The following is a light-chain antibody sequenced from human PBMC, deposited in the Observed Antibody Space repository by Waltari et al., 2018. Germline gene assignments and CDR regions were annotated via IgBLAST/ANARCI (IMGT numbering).Light chain of an antibody. CDR3: QQRSNWPLFT. CDR1: QSVSSY. J-gene: IGKJ4*01. CDR2: DAS. V-gene: IGKV3-11*01. Sequence: EIVLTQSPATLSLSPGERATLPCRASQSVSSYLAWYQQKPGQAPRLLIYDASNRATGIPARFSGSGSGTDFTLTISSLEPEDFAVYYCQQRSNWPLFTFGGGTKVEIK.